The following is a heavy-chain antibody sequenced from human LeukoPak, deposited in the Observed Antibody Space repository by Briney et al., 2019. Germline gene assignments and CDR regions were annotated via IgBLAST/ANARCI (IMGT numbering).Heavy chain of an antibody. Sequence: GGSLRLSCAASGFTFSTYGMNWVRQAPGKGLEWVSSISSSSSYIYYADSVKGRFTISRDNAKNSLYLQMNSLRAEDTAVYYCAREAPPYYYGSGSYLYYYYMDVWGKGTTVTVSS. D-gene: IGHD3-10*01. V-gene: IGHV3-21*01. J-gene: IGHJ6*03. CDR2: ISSSSSYI. CDR3: AREAPPYYYGSGSYLYYYYMDV. CDR1: GFTFSTYG.